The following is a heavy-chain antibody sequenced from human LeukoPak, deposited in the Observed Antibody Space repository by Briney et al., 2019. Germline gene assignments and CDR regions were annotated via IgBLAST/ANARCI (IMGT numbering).Heavy chain of an antibody. Sequence: SGGSLRLSCAASGFTFDDYGMSWVRQAPGKGLEWVSGINWSGGSTGYADSVKGRFTISRDNAKNSLYLQMNSLRAEDTALYYCARVFKSSVYAIGNPYYYMDVWGKGTTVTVSS. J-gene: IGHJ6*03. CDR1: GFTFDDYG. V-gene: IGHV3-20*04. CDR2: INWSGGST. D-gene: IGHD2-8*01. CDR3: ARVFKSSVYAIGNPYYYMDV.